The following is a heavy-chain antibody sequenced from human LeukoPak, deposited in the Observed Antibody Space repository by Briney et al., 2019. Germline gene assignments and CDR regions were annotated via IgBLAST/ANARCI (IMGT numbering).Heavy chain of an antibody. CDR3: ARDGGPHYYYYYMDV. CDR2: ISNSGST. D-gene: IGHD4-23*01. V-gene: IGHV4-31*03. J-gene: IGHJ6*03. Sequence: PSETLSLTCTVSGGSLRSGGDYWNWIRQHPGKGLEWIGYISNSGSTYYNPSLKSRITISVDTSKNQFSLKLNSVTAADTAVYYCARDGGPHYYYYYMDVWGKGTTVTVSS. CDR1: GGSLRSGGDY.